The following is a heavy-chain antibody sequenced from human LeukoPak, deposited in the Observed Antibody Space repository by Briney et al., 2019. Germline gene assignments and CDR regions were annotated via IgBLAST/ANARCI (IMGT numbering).Heavy chain of an antibody. CDR3: GREGHSGSWDLDY. J-gene: IGHJ4*02. Sequence: GGPLTLSCAASGFTYSTYIMNWVRQAPGKGLEWVSSIRTSGHPIHYADPLKGRFTISRDNAKNSLYLQMNSLRAEDTAVYYCGREGHSGSWDLDYWGQGTLVTVSS. D-gene: IGHD1-26*01. V-gene: IGHV3-21*01. CDR1: GFTYSTYI. CDR2: IRTSGHPI.